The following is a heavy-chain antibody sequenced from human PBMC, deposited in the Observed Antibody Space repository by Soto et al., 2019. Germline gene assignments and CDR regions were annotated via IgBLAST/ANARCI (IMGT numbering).Heavy chain of an antibody. D-gene: IGHD2-21*02. J-gene: IGHJ5*01. Sequence: EVQLVESGGGLEQPGGSLRLSCAASGFTFSTYEMIWVRQAPGKGLQWVSFISPTGNDIYYTDSVKGRFTISRDNAKNSLYLQMNSLTAEDTAVYYCARAFPRFTAPDSWGQGTLDTVSS. CDR2: ISPTGNDI. CDR3: ARAFPRFTAPDS. V-gene: IGHV3-48*03. CDR1: GFTFSTYE.